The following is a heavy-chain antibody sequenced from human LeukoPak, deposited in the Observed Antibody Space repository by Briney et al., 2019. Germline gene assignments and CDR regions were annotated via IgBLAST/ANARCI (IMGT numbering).Heavy chain of an antibody. CDR1: GFTFSSYG. CDR3: ASPVGLRYFDWLPIFDY. D-gene: IGHD3-9*01. Sequence: GGSLRLSCAASGFTFSSYGMHWVRQAPGKGLEWVAVISYDGSNKYYADSVKGRFTISRDNAKTSLYLQMNSLRAEDTAVYYCASPVGLRYFDWLPIFDYWGQGTLVTVSS. V-gene: IGHV3-30*03. J-gene: IGHJ4*02. CDR2: ISYDGSNK.